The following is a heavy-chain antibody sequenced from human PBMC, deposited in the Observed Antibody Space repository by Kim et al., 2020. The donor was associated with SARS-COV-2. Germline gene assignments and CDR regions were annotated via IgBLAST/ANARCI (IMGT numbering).Heavy chain of an antibody. CDR2: IDPSDSYT. D-gene: IGHD3-10*01. Sequence: GESLKISCKGSGYSFTSYWISWVRQMPGKGLEWMGRIDPSDSYTNYSPSFQGHVTISADKSISTAYLQWSSLKASDTAMYYCARQVGGSGMERPQHPKNGMDVWGQGTTVTVSS. V-gene: IGHV5-10-1*01. J-gene: IGHJ6*02. CDR1: GYSFTSYW. CDR3: ARQVGGSGMERPQHPKNGMDV.